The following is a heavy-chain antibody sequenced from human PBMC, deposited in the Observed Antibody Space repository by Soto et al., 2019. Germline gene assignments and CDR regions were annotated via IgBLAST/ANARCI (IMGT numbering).Heavy chain of an antibody. Sequence: ASVKVSCKASGYTFTSYAMHWVRQAPGQRLEWMGWINAGNGNTKYSQKFQGRVTITRDTSASTAYMELSSLRSEDTAVYYCARVTYYDFWSGYSAPFDYWGQGTLVTVS. J-gene: IGHJ4*02. CDR3: ARVTYYDFWSGYSAPFDY. D-gene: IGHD3-3*01. CDR1: GYTFTSYA. CDR2: INAGNGNT. V-gene: IGHV1-3*01.